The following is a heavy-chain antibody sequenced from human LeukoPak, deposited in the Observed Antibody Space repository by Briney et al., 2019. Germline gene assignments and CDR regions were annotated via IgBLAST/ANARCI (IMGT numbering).Heavy chain of an antibody. Sequence: GGSLRLSCAASGFTFSDYYMSWIRQAPGKGLEWVSYISSSGSTIYYADSVKGRFTISRDNAKNSLYLQMNSLRAEDTAVYYCARVGATNFYYYYYMDVWGKGTTVTVSS. J-gene: IGHJ6*03. CDR2: ISSSGSTI. CDR3: ARVGATNFYYYYYMDV. V-gene: IGHV3-11*04. D-gene: IGHD1-26*01. CDR1: GFTFSDYY.